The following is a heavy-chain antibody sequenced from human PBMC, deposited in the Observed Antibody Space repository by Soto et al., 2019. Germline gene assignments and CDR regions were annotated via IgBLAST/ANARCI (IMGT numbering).Heavy chain of an antibody. V-gene: IGHV3-33*01. CDR3: ARALRSGSYCYYGMDV. J-gene: IGHJ6*02. D-gene: IGHD3-22*01. CDR2: IWYDGSNK. Sequence: QVQLVESGGGVVQPGRSLRLSCAASGFTFSSYGMHWVRQAPGKGLEWVAVIWYDGSNKYYADSVKGRFTISRDNSKNTRYLQMNSRRAEDTAVYYCARALRSGSYCYYGMDVWGQGTTVTVSS. CDR1: GFTFSSYG.